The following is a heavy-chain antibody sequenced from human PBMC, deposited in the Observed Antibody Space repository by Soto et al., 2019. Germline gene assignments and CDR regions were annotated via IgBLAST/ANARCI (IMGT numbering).Heavy chain of an antibody. J-gene: IGHJ3*02. V-gene: IGHV3-21*01. CDR3: VRDGWELLSAFDI. D-gene: IGHD1-26*01. CDR2: ITSSSGYI. CDR1: GFTFSSYT. Sequence: GGSLRLSCAASGFTFSSYTMNWVRQAPGKGLEWVSSITSSSGYIYYADSVKGRFTISRDSAKNSLYLQMNSLRAEDTAVYYCVRDGWELLSAFDIWGQGTMVTVSS.